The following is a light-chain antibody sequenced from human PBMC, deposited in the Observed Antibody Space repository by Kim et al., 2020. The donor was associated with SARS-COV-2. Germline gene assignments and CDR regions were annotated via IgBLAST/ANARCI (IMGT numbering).Light chain of an antibody. CDR3: QQLKSYPIT. J-gene: IGKJ3*01. CDR2: AAS. CDR1: QAISSY. Sequence: GDSVTITGRASQAISSYLAWYQQKPGKAPKVLIYAASTLQSGVPARFSGSGSETEFTLTISSLQPEDFATYYCQQLKSYPITFGPGTKVDIK. V-gene: IGKV1-9*01.